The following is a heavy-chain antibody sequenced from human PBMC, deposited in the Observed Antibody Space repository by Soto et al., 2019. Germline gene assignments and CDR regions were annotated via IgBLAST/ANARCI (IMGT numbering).Heavy chain of an antibody. CDR2: IFHSGND. Sequence: QVQLQESGPGLVKPSGTLSLTCAVSGGSISTSNWWSWVRQPPGNGLEWIGDIFHSGNDNYSPSLRSRVTISVDKSKNQFSLKLSYVTAADTAVYYCARGQYYRRDPHFDYWGQGTLVTVSS. CDR3: ARGQYYRRDPHFDY. D-gene: IGHD3-16*02. CDR1: GGSISTSNW. V-gene: IGHV4-4*02. J-gene: IGHJ4*02.